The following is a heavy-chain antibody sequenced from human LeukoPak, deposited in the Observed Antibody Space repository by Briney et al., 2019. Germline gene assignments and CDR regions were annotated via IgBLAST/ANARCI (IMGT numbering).Heavy chain of an antibody. D-gene: IGHD6-6*01. V-gene: IGHV3-74*01. J-gene: IGHJ4*02. CDR2: INTDGSST. Sequence: PGGSLRLSCAASGFTFSSYWMHWVRQAPGKGLVWVSHINTDGSSTTYADSVKGRLTISRDNAKNTLYLQMYSLRAEDTAVYYCARSGGSSSLGYWGQGTLVTVSS. CDR1: GFTFSSYW. CDR3: ARSGGSSSLGY.